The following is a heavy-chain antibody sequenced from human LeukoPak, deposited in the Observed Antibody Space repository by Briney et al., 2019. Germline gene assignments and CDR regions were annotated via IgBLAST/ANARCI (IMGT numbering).Heavy chain of an antibody. D-gene: IGHD2-15*01. CDR3: AREDMWAFDM. Sequence: GGSLRLSCAASGFIFSHYWMSWVRQAPGKGLEWVANIKPDGTEKYYVDSVKGRFTISRDNAKNSLYQLMDSLRAEDTAVYYCAREDMWAFDMWAQGTMVTVSS. CDR1: GFIFSHYW. CDR2: IKPDGTEK. J-gene: IGHJ3*02. V-gene: IGHV3-7*01.